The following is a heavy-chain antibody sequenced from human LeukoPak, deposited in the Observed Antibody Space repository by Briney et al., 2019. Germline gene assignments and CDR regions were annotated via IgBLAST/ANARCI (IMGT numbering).Heavy chain of an antibody. Sequence: SETLSLTCGVSGGSISITNWWTWVRQPPGKGLEWIGEVHLNGRTNYNPSLESRVTISVDKSENHISLRLTSVTAADTAVYYCARGVARHWYFDLWGRGTLVTVSS. CDR1: GGSISITNW. J-gene: IGHJ2*01. CDR2: VHLNGRT. V-gene: IGHV4-4*02. CDR3: ARGVARHWYFDL. D-gene: IGHD2-15*01.